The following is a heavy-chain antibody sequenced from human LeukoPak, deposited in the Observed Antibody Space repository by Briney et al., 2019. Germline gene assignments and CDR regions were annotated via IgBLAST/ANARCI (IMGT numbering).Heavy chain of an antibody. CDR3: AKDDAWLRFGE. Sequence: GSLRLSCAASAFNFSNYGMSWVRQAPGKGLEWVSAISGSGGITYYADSVKGRFTISRDNSKNMLYLEVISLTADDTAVYYCAKDDAWLRFGEWSQGTLVTVSS. CDR2: ISGSGGIT. V-gene: IGHV3-23*01. CDR1: AFNFSNYG. D-gene: IGHD3-10*01. J-gene: IGHJ4*02.